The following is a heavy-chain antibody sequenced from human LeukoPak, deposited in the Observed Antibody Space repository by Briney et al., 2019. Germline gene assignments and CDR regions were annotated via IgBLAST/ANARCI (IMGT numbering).Heavy chain of an antibody. J-gene: IGHJ6*02. CDR2: IRSKAYVGTT. Sequence: PGGSLRLSCTASGFTFGDYAMSWVRQAPGKGLEWVGFIRSKAYVGTTEYAASVKGRFTISRDDSKRIAYLQTNSLKTEDSAVYYCTRDDIGAAKTYYDFWSGPYGMDVWGQGTTITVSS. D-gene: IGHD3-3*01. V-gene: IGHV3-49*04. CDR1: GFTFGDYA. CDR3: TRDDIGAAKTYYDFWSGPYGMDV.